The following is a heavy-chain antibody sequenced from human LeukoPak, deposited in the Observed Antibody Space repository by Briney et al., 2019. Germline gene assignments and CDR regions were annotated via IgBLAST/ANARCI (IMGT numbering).Heavy chain of an antibody. V-gene: IGHV1-69*01. CDR2: IIPIFGTA. D-gene: IGHD6-6*01. Sequence: ASVKVSCKASGGTFSSYAISWVRQAPGQGLEWMGGIIPIFGTANYAQKFQGRVTITADESTSTAYMELSSLRSEDTAVYYCARDLYIAARAPPDAFDIWGQGTMVTVSS. CDR1: GGTFSSYA. J-gene: IGHJ3*02. CDR3: ARDLYIAARAPPDAFDI.